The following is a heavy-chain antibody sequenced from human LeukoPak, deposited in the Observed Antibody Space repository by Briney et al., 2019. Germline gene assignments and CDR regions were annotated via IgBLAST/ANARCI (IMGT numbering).Heavy chain of an antibody. CDR1: GGSFSGYY. D-gene: IGHD2-2*01. CDR3: ARWSCSSTSCYYDY. J-gene: IGHJ4*02. CDR2: INHSGST. Sequence: SETLSLTCAVYGGSFSGYYWSCIRQPPGKGLEWIGEINHSGSTNYNPSLKSRVTISVDTSKNQFSLKLSSVTAADTAVYYCARWSCSSTSCYYDYWGQGTLVTVSS. V-gene: IGHV4-34*01.